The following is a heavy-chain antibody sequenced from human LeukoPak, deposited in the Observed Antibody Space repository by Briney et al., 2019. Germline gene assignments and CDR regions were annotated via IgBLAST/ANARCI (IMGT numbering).Heavy chain of an antibody. CDR2: ISGSGGST. J-gene: IGHJ4*02. D-gene: IGHD6-19*01. CDR3: AKVSVAGLMRYYFDY. V-gene: IGHV3-23*01. CDR1: GFTFNIYA. Sequence: GGSLRLSCTASGFTFNIYAMNWVRQAPGKGLEWVAGISGSGGSTYYADSVKGRFTISRDNSEDTLYLQMNSPRAKDTAVYYCAKVSVAGLMRYYFDYWGQGTLVTVSS.